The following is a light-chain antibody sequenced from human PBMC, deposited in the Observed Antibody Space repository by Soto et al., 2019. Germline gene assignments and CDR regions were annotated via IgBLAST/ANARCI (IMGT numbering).Light chain of an antibody. V-gene: IGLV1-40*01. J-gene: IGLJ2*01. CDR2: GNS. CDR3: QSYDSSLRGVV. Sequence: QSVLTQPPLVSGAPGQRVTISRTWSSSNIGAGYDVHWYQQLPGTAPKLRIYGNSNRPSGVTDRVSGSKSGTSAYLASTGLKAEDEADYYYQSYDSSLRGVVFGGGTKLTVL. CDR1: SSNIGAGYD.